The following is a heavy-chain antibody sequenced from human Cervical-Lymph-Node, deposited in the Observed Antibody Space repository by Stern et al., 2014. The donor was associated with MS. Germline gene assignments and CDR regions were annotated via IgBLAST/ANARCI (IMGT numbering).Heavy chain of an antibody. V-gene: IGHV1-69*12. Sequence: QVQLVQSGAEVKKPGSSVKVSCKASGGTFSSYAISWVRQAPGQGLEWMGGIIPIFGTANYAQKFQSRVTITADESTSTAYMELSSLRSEDTAVYYCARATSRFSGIAARPLYYYYGMDVWGQGTTVTVSS. D-gene: IGHD6-6*01. J-gene: IGHJ6*02. CDR1: GGTFSSYA. CDR2: IIPIFGTA. CDR3: ARATSRFSGIAARPLYYYYGMDV.